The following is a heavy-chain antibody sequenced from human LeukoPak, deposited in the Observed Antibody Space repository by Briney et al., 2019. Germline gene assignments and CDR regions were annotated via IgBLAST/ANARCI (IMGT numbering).Heavy chain of an antibody. Sequence: PSETLSLTCTGSGGSISSSSYYWGWIRQPPGKGLEWIGSIYYSGSTYYNPSLKSRVTISVDTSKNQFSLKLSSVTAADTAVYYCARLVGFWSGYYPHGAFDIWGQGTMVTVSS. CDR2: IYYSGST. V-gene: IGHV4-39*07. D-gene: IGHD3-3*01. J-gene: IGHJ3*02. CDR1: GGSISSSSYY. CDR3: ARLVGFWSGYYPHGAFDI.